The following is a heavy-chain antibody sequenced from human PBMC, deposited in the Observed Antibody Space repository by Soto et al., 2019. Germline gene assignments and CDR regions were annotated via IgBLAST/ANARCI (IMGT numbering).Heavy chain of an antibody. Sequence: SETLSLTCTVSGGSISSGGYYWSWIRQNPGKGLEWIGYIYYSGSTYYNPSLKSRVTISVDTSKNQFSLKLSSVTAAATAVYYCARVVITSYGMDVWGQGTTVTVSS. CDR2: IYYSGST. CDR3: ARVVITSYGMDV. CDR1: GGSISSGGYY. J-gene: IGHJ6*02. D-gene: IGHD3-22*01. V-gene: IGHV4-31*03.